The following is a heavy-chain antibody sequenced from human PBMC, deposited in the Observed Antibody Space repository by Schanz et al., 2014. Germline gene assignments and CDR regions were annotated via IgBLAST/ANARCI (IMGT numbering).Heavy chain of an antibody. CDR2: IITILDIP. Sequence: QVQLVQSGAEVKKPGSSVKVSCKASGGTFSSYSISWVRQAPGQGLEWMGRIITILDIPNYAQKFQGRVTITADKSTSTTYLEVNSLRSEDTAIYYCARGNTIFGVVILGWLDPWGQGTLVTVSS. D-gene: IGHD3-3*01. V-gene: IGHV1-69*02. CDR3: ARGNTIFGVVILGWLDP. CDR1: GGTFSSYS. J-gene: IGHJ5*02.